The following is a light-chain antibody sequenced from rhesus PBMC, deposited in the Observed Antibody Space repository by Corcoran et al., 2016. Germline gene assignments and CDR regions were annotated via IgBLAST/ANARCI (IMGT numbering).Light chain of an antibody. Sequence: DIQMTQSPFSLSASVGDRVTITCPASQGFSNNLAWYQQKPGKVPKLLIYAASTLQRGVPSRFSGSGTATDCTLTISILPTEDFATYCCQHGYGIFTFGAETKLDIK. J-gene: IGKJ3*01. CDR1: QGFSNN. CDR2: AAS. V-gene: IGKV1S17*01. CDR3: QHGYGIFT.